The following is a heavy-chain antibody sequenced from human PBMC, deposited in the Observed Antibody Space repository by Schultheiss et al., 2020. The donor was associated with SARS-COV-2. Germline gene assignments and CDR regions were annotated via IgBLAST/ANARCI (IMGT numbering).Heavy chain of an antibody. V-gene: IGHV3-33*08. J-gene: IGHJ6*02. CDR2: IWNDGRNK. D-gene: IGHD6-19*01. CDR1: GITFRNYG. Sequence: GGSLRLSSVASGITFRNYGLQWVRQAPGKGLEWVAVIWNDGRNKYYADSVKGRFTISRDNSKNTLYLQMNSLRAEDTAVYYCARDRLIGWYVNGMDVWGQGTTVTVSS. CDR3: ARDRLIGWYVNGMDV.